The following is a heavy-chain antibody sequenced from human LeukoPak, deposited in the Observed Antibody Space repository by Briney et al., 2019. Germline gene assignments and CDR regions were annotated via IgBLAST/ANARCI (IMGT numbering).Heavy chain of an antibody. CDR1: GGSFSGYY. J-gene: IGHJ4*02. CDR3: ASVMITFGGVIVRHFDY. D-gene: IGHD3-16*02. Sequence: SETLSLTCAAYGGSFSGYYWSWIRQPPGKGLEWIGEINHSGSTNYNPSLKSRVTISVDTSKNQFSLKLSSVTAADTAVYYCASVMITFGGVIVRHFDYWGQGTLVTVSS. V-gene: IGHV4-34*01. CDR2: INHSGST.